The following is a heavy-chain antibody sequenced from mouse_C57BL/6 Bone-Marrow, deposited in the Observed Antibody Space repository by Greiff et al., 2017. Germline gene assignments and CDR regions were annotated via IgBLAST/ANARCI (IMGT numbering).Heavy chain of an antibody. D-gene: IGHD2-3*01. V-gene: IGHV1-61*01. CDR2: IYPSDSET. CDR1: GYTFTSYW. J-gene: IGHJ2*01. Sequence: QVQLQQPGAELVRPGSSVKLSCKASGYTFTSYWMDWVKQRPGQGLEWIGNIYPSDSETHYNQKFKDKATLTVDKSSSTAYMQLSSLTSEDSAVYYCASGNDGYYGNVDYWGQGTTLTVSS. CDR3: ASGNDGYYGNVDY.